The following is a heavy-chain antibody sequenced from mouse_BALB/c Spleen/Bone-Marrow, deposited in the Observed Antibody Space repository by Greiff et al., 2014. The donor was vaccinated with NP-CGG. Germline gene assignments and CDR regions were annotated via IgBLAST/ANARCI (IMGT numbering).Heavy chain of an antibody. D-gene: IGHD2-4*01. J-gene: IGHJ4*01. CDR1: GFTFSNFG. V-gene: IGHV5-17*02. CDR3: ARKGAMITHYYAMDY. CDR2: ISNGSSTI. Sequence: VQLKESGGGLVQPGGSRKLSCAASGFTFSNFGMHWVRQAPEKGLEWVAYISNGSSTIYYADTVKGRFTISRDNPKNTLFLQMTSLRSEDTAMYYCARKGAMITHYYAMDYWGQGTSVTVSS.